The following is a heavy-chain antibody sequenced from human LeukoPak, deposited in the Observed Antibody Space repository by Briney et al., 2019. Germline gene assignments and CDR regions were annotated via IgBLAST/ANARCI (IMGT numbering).Heavy chain of an antibody. CDR1: GFTFSSYG. D-gene: IGHD6-13*01. J-gene: IGHJ4*02. CDR3: ARSSMAAAGPFDY. V-gene: IGHV3-33*01. CDR2: IWYDGSNK. Sequence: GGSLRLSCAASGFTFSSYGMHWVRQAPGKGLEWVTVIWYDGSNKYYADSVKGRFTISRDNSKNTLYLQMNSLRAEDTAVYYCARSSMAAAGPFDYWGQGILVTVSS.